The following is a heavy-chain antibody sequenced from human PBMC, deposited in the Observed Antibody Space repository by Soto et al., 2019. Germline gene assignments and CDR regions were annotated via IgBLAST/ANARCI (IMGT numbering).Heavy chain of an antibody. CDR3: AKAALRFGDS. CDR1: GFTFSSSA. V-gene: IGHV3-23*01. CDR2: ISGSGDST. Sequence: GGSLRLSCAASGFTFSSSAMTWVRQAPGKGLEWVSTISGSGDSTYYAGSVKGRFTISRDNSKDTLYLQMNSLRAEDTALYYCAKAALRFGDSWGQGXLVTVSS. D-gene: IGHD3-3*01. J-gene: IGHJ4*02.